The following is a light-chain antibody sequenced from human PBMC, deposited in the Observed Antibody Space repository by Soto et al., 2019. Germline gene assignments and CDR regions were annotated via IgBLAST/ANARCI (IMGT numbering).Light chain of an antibody. V-gene: IGKV3-15*01. Sequence: EIVMTQSPATLSVSPGERATLSCRASQSVSTKVAWYQQKPGQAPRLLIYATSTRATGAPARFSGSGSGTEFTLPISNLQSEDVAVYYCQQYSNWPPITFGQGTRLEIK. CDR2: ATS. J-gene: IGKJ5*01. CDR3: QQYSNWPPIT. CDR1: QSVSTK.